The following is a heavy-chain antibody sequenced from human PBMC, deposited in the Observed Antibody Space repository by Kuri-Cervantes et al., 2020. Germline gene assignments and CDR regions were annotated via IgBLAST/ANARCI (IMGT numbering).Heavy chain of an antibody. CDR2: MNPNSGNT. J-gene: IGHJ6*02. D-gene: IGHD5-24*01. Sequence: ASVKVSCKASGYTFTSYDINWVRQATGQGLEWMGWMNPNSGNTGYAQKFQGRVTMTRNTSISTAYMELSSLRSDDTAVYYCARVGDGYNYVHYYYYGMDVWGQGTTVTVSS. V-gene: IGHV1-8*01. CDR3: ARVGDGYNYVHYYYYGMDV. CDR1: GYTFTSYD.